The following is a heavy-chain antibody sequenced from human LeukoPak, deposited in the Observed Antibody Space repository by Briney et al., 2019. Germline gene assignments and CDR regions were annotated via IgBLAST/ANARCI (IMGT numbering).Heavy chain of an antibody. J-gene: IGHJ4*02. D-gene: IGHD3-10*01. CDR1: GFTFSSYW. Sequence: GGSLRLSCAASGFTFSSYWMHWVRQAPGKGLEWVSAISGSGGSTYYADSVKGRFTISRDNSKNTLYLQMNSLRAEDTAVYYCAKDFSYYYGSGSYFDYWGQGTLVTVSS. CDR2: ISGSGGST. CDR3: AKDFSYYYGSGSYFDY. V-gene: IGHV3-23*01.